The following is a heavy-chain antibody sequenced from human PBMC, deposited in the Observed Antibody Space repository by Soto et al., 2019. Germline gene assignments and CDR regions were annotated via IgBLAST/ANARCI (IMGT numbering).Heavy chain of an antibody. V-gene: IGHV1-69*06. CDR1: GGTFSSYA. CDR3: ARETSRDGYKELDY. CDR2: IIPIFGTA. Sequence: SVKVSCKASGGTFSSYAISWVRQAPGQGLEWMGGIIPIFGTANYAQKFQGRVAITADKSTSTAYMELSSLRSEDTAVYYCARETSRDGYKELDYWGQGTLVTVSS. D-gene: IGHD5-12*01. J-gene: IGHJ4*02.